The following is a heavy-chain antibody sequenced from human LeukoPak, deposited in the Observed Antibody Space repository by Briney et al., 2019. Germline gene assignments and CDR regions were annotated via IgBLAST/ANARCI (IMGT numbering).Heavy chain of an antibody. V-gene: IGHV4-39*07. CDR2: IYYSGST. CDR3: ARDGVADY. J-gene: IGHJ4*02. CDR1: GGSISSSSYY. D-gene: IGHD2-15*01. Sequence: SETLSLTCTVSGGSISSSSYYWGGIRQPPGKGLEWIGSIYYSGSTYYNPSLKSRVTISVDTSKNQFSLKLSSVTAADTAVYYCARDGVADYWGQGTLVTVSS.